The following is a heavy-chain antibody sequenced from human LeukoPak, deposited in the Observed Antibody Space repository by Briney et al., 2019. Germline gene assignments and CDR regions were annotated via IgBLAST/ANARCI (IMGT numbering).Heavy chain of an antibody. Sequence: SGGSLRLSCAASGFTFSSYAMSWVRQAPGKGLEWVSAISGSGGSSYYADSVKGRFTISRDNSKNTLYLQMNSLRAEDTAVYYCAKVNVPRVTMIGGMDVWGQGTTVTVSS. D-gene: IGHD3-22*01. CDR3: AKVNVPRVTMIGGMDV. CDR1: GFTFSSYA. V-gene: IGHV3-23*01. J-gene: IGHJ6*02. CDR2: ISGSGGSS.